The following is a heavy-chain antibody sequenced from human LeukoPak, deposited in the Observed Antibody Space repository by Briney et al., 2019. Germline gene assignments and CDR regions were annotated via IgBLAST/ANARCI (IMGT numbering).Heavy chain of an antibody. CDR3: AREVVWSGYYSYYYYYMDV. Sequence: ASVKVSCKASGYTFTSYGISWVRQAPGQGLEWMGWISVYNGNTNYAQKPQGRVTITADESTSTAYMELSSLRSEDTAVYYCAREVVWSGYYSYYYYYMDVWGKGTTVTVSS. J-gene: IGHJ6*03. CDR1: GYTFTSYG. V-gene: IGHV1-18*01. D-gene: IGHD3-3*01. CDR2: ISVYNGNT.